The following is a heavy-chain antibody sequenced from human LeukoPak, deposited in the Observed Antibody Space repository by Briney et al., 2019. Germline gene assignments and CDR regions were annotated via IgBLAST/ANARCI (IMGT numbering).Heavy chain of an antibody. CDR3: ARERGSLLFDY. CDR1: GFTFSSYA. CDR2: ISYDGSNK. D-gene: IGHD1-26*01. Sequence: GRSLRLSCAASGFTFSSYAMHWVRQAPGKGLEWVAVISYDGSNKCYADSVKGRFTISRDNSKNTLYLQMNSLRAEDTAVYYCARERGSLLFDYWGQGTLVTVSS. J-gene: IGHJ4*02. V-gene: IGHV3-30-3*01.